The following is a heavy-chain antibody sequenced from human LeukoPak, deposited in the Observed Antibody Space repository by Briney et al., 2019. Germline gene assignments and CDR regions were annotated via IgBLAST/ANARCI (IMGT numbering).Heavy chain of an antibody. J-gene: IGHJ2*01. V-gene: IGHV4-30-4*08. D-gene: IGHD2-2*01. Sequence: SETLSLTCTVSGGSISSGDYYWSWIRQPPGKGLEWIGYIYYSGSTYYNPSLKSRVTISVDTSKNQFSLKLSSVAAADTAVYYCARDYQLLRKNRYWYFDLWGRGTLVTVSS. CDR1: GGSISSGDYY. CDR3: ARDYQLLRKNRYWYFDL. CDR2: IYYSGST.